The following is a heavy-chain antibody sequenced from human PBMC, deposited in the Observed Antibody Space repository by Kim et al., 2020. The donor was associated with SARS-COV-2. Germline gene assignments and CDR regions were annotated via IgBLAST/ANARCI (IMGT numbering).Heavy chain of an antibody. CDR3: ARDQGNLKGSGSYGY. CDR2: INPSGGST. D-gene: IGHD3-10*01. Sequence: ASVKVSCKASGYTFTSYYMHWVRQAPGQGLEWIGIINPSGGSTSYAQKFQGRVTMTRDTSTSTVYMELSSLRSEDTAVYYCARDQGNLKGSGSYGYWGQGTLVTVSS. J-gene: IGHJ4*02. CDR1: GYTFTSYY. V-gene: IGHV1-46*01.